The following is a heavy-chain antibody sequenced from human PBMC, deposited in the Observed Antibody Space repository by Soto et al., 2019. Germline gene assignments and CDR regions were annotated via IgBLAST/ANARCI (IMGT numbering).Heavy chain of an antibody. J-gene: IGHJ6*02. Sequence: GESLKISCKGSGYSFTSYWIGWVRQMPGKGLEWMGIIYPGDSDTRYSPSFQGQVTISADKSISTAYLQWSSLKASDTAMYYCARHLKTSSSWDSYYYYYGMDVWGQGTTVTVSS. CDR1: GYSFTSYW. CDR2: IYPGDSDT. D-gene: IGHD6-13*01. CDR3: ARHLKTSSSWDSYYYYYGMDV. V-gene: IGHV5-51*01.